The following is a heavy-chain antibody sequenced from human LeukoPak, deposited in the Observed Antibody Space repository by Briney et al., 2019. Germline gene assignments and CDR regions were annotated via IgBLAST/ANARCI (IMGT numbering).Heavy chain of an antibody. J-gene: IGHJ3*02. Sequence: GESLQISCKGSGYSFTSYWIGWVRQMPGKGLEWMGIIYPGDSDTRYSPSFQGQVTISADKSISTAYLQWSSLKASDTAMYYCARLQPESGPDAFDIWSQGTMVTVSS. CDR2: IYPGDSDT. D-gene: IGHD3-3*01. CDR1: GYSFTSYW. V-gene: IGHV5-51*01. CDR3: ARLQPESGPDAFDI.